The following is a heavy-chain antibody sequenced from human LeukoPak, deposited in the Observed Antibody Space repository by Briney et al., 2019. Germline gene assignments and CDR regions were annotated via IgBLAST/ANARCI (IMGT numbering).Heavy chain of an antibody. J-gene: IGHJ4*02. Sequence: SETLSLTCTVSGGSISSYYWSWIRQPPGKGLEWIGYIYYSGSTNYNPSLKSRVTISVDTSKNQFSLKLSSVTAADTAVYYCARKTKGYSYGYGDYWGQGTLVTVSS. CDR3: ARKTKGYSYGYGDY. CDR1: GGSISSYY. D-gene: IGHD5-18*01. V-gene: IGHV4-59*12. CDR2: IYYSGST.